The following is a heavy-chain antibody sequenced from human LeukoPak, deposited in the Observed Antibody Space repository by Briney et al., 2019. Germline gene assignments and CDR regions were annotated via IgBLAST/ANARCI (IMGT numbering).Heavy chain of an antibody. D-gene: IGHD6-13*01. CDR3: ARHWRSSSWFQFDY. J-gene: IGHJ4*02. V-gene: IGHV4-59*08. Sequence: SETLSLTCSVSGASINSHFWSWIRQPPGKELEWIGHISYSGNINYNPSLKSRVTISVDTSKNQFSLKLSSVTAADTAVYYCARHWRSSSWFQFDYWGQGTLITVSS. CDR2: ISYSGNI. CDR1: GASINSHF.